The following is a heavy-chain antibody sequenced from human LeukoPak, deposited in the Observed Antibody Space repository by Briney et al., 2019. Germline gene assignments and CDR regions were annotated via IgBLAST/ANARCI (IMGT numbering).Heavy chain of an antibody. CDR3: ARNRSRSGPDAFDI. V-gene: IGHV3-21*01. Sequence: PGGSLRLSCGASGFTFSSYSMNWVRHAPGKGMEWVSSISSSSSYIYYADSAKGRFTISRDNAKNSLYLQMNSLRAEDTAVYYCARNRSRSGPDAFDIWGQGTMVTVSS. CDR2: ISSSSSYI. CDR1: GFTFSSYS. D-gene: IGHD3-3*01. J-gene: IGHJ3*02.